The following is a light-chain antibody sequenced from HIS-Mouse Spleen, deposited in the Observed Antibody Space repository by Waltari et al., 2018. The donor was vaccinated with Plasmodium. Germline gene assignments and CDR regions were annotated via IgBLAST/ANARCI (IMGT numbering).Light chain of an antibody. Sequence: DIVMTQSPDSLAVSLGERATINCKSSQSVLYSANNKNYLAWYQQKPGQPPKLLIYWASTREAGVPDRVSGSGSGTEFTFTISSLQAEDVAVYYCQQYYSTPYTFGQGTKLEIK. J-gene: IGKJ2*01. V-gene: IGKV4-1*01. CDR2: WAS. CDR1: QSVLYSANNKNY. CDR3: QQYYSTPYT.